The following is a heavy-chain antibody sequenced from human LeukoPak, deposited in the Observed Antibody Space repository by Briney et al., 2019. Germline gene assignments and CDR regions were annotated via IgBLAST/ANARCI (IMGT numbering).Heavy chain of an antibody. D-gene: IGHD6-19*01. J-gene: IGHJ3*02. CDR3: ARDRYSSGWPPHDAFDI. V-gene: IGHV4-61*02. Sequence: SETLSLTCTVSGGSISSGSYYWSWIRQPAGKGLEWIGRIYTSGSTNYNPSLQSRVTISVDTSKNQFSLKLSSVTAADTAVYYCARDRYSSGWPPHDAFDIWGQGTMVTVSS. CDR2: IYTSGST. CDR1: GGSISSGSYY.